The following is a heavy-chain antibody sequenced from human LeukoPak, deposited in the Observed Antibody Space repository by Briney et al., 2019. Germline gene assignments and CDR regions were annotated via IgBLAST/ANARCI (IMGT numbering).Heavy chain of an antibody. CDR2: IRSKANSYAT. V-gene: IGHV3-73*01. Sequence: GGSLRLSCAASGFTFSGSAMHWVRQASGKGLEWVGRIRSKANSYATAYAASVKGRFTISRDDSKNTAYLQMNSLKTEDTAVYYCTRRDAFDIWGLGTMVTVSS. CDR3: TRRDAFDI. J-gene: IGHJ3*02. CDR1: GFTFSGSA.